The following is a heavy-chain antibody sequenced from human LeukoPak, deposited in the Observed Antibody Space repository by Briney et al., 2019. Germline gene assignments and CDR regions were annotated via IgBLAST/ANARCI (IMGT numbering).Heavy chain of an antibody. V-gene: IGHV1-2*02. CDR1: GYTFTGYY. J-gene: IGHJ5*02. D-gene: IGHD2-15*01. CDR2: INPNSGGT. Sequence: ASLKVSCKASGYTFTGYYMHWVRQAPGQGLEWMGWINPNSGGTNYAQKFQGRVTMTRDTSISTAYMELSRLRADDTAVYYCARDGRRVVAASTLYWFDPWGQGTLVTVSS. CDR3: ARDGRRVVAASTLYWFDP.